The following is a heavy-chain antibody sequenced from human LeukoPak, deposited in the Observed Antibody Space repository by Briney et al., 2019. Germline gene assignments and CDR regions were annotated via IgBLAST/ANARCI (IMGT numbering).Heavy chain of an antibody. Sequence: GASVKVSCKASGYTFTSYGISWVGQAPGQGREGMGWISAYNGTTNYAQKLQRRVTMTTDTSTSTVYMELRSLRSDDTAVYYCARNYDILTGYYPFDYWGQGTLVTVSS. V-gene: IGHV1-18*01. CDR3: ARNYDILTGYYPFDY. CDR1: GYTFTSYG. D-gene: IGHD3-9*01. J-gene: IGHJ4*02. CDR2: ISAYNGTT.